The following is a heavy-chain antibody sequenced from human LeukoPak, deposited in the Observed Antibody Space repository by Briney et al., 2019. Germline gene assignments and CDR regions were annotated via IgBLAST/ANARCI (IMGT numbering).Heavy chain of an antibody. V-gene: IGHV4-39*01. D-gene: IGHD1-26*01. Sequence: PSETLSLTCTVSGGSISSSSYYWGWIRQPPGKGLEWIGSIYYSGGTYYNPSLKSRVTISVDTSKNQFSLKLSSVTAADTAVYYCARRSGSYYATHFDYWGQGTLVTVSS. J-gene: IGHJ4*02. CDR3: ARRSGSYYATHFDY. CDR2: IYYSGGT. CDR1: GGSISSSSYY.